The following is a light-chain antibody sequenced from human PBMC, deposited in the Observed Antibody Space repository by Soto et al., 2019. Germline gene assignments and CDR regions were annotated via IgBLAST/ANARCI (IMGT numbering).Light chain of an antibody. Sequence: QSVLTQPPSVSGAPGQRVTISCTGSSSNIGSGYDVHWYQQLPGTARKLLIYGNSNRPSGVPDRFSGSKSGTSASLAITGLQAEDEAGYYCQSYVSSLRGWGFGGGTQRTVL. CDR2: GNS. V-gene: IGLV1-40*01. CDR3: QSYVSSLRGWG. CDR1: SSNIGSGYD. J-gene: IGLJ2*01.